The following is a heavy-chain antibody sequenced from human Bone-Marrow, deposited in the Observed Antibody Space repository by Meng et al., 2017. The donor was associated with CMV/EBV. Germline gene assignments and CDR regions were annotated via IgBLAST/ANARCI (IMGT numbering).Heavy chain of an antibody. Sequence: GGSLRLSCAASGFTFSSYAMSWVRQAPGKGLEWVSYISGGGDITDSADSVKGRFTTSRDNSKNTGYLQMNSLRAEDTAVYYCAKQGLAIAAAGTFDYWGQGTVVTVSS. D-gene: IGHD6-13*01. J-gene: IGHJ4*02. CDR2: ISGGGDIT. CDR3: AKQGLAIAAAGTFDY. CDR1: GFTFSSYA. V-gene: IGHV3-23*01.